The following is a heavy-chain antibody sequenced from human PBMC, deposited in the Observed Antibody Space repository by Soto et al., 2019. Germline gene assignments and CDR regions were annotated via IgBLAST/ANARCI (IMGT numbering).Heavy chain of an antibody. V-gene: IGHV3-23*01. CDR1: GFTFSSYA. CDR2: ISGSGGST. Sequence: GGSLRLSCAASGFTFSSYAMSWVRQAPGKGLEWVSAISGSGGSTYYADSVKGRFTISRDNSKNTLYLQMNSLRAEGTAVYYCAKGLYYDFWSGPREGMDVWGQGTTVTVSS. J-gene: IGHJ6*02. CDR3: AKGLYYDFWSGPREGMDV. D-gene: IGHD3-3*01.